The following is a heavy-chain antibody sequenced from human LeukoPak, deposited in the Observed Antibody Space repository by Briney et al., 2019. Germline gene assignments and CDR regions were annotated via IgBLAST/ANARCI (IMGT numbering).Heavy chain of an antibody. CDR1: GGSISSSSYY. D-gene: IGHD4-23*01. CDR3: ARLSHDSRWYFDY. V-gene: IGHV4-39*01. Sequence: PSETLSLTCTVSGGSISSSSYYWGWIRQPPGKGLEWIGSIYYSGSTYYNPSLKSRVTISVDTSKNQFSLKLSSVTAADTAVYYCARLSHDSRWYFDYWGRGTLVTVSS. CDR2: IYYSGST. J-gene: IGHJ4*02.